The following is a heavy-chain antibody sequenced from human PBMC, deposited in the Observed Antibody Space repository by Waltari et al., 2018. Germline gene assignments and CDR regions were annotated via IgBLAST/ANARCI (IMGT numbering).Heavy chain of an antibody. J-gene: IGHJ6*03. CDR3: AKKAITTVPSGDYYYYMDV. Sequence: QVQLVESGGGVVQPGRSLRLSCAASGFTFSSYGMHWVRQAPGKGLEWVAVIWYDGSNKYYAASVKGRCTVSRDYSKDTLSLQMNSLRREDTAVYYCAKKAITTVPSGDYYYYMDVWGKGTTVIVAS. CDR1: GFTFSSYG. V-gene: IGHV3-33*03. CDR2: IWYDGSNK. D-gene: IGHD4-4*01.